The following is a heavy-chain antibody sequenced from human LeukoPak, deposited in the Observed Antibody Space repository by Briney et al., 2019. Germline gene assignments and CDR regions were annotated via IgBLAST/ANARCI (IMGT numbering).Heavy chain of an antibody. D-gene: IGHD6-19*01. CDR2: ISAYNGNT. CDR3: ARGLDSSGWYEGPEYGYFDY. CDR1: GYTFTSYG. Sequence: ASVKVSCKASGYTFTSYGISWVRQVPGQGLEWMGWISAYNGNTNYAQKLQGRVTMTTDTSTSTAYMELRSLRSDDTAVYYCARGLDSSGWYEGPEYGYFDYWGQGTLVTVSS. J-gene: IGHJ4*02. V-gene: IGHV1-18*01.